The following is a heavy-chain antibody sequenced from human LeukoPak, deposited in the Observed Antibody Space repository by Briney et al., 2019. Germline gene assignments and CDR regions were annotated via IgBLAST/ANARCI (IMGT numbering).Heavy chain of an antibody. CDR1: GFTLSSYE. J-gene: IGHJ4*02. V-gene: IGHV3-48*03. D-gene: IGHD2-15*01. Sequence: GGSLRLSCAASGFTLSSYEMNWVRQAPGKGLEWVSYISNSGTAIYYADSVKGRFTISRDNAKSSLYLQMNSLRAEDTAVYYCARARYCSGGTCNLDYWGQGTPVTVSS. CDR2: ISNSGTAI. CDR3: ARARYCSGGTCNLDY.